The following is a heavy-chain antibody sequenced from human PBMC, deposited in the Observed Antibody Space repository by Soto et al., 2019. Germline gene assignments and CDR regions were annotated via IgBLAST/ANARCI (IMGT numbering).Heavy chain of an antibody. CDR3: ASPPLRSRGRYFDWLLDY. Sequence: GGSLRLSCAASGFTFSSYWMHWVRQAPGKGLVWVSRINSDGSSTSYADSVKGRFTISRDNAKNTLYLQMNSLRAEDTAVYYCASPPLRSRGRYFDWLLDYWGQGTLVTVSS. J-gene: IGHJ4*02. D-gene: IGHD3-9*01. CDR1: GFTFSSYW. CDR2: INSDGSST. V-gene: IGHV3-74*01.